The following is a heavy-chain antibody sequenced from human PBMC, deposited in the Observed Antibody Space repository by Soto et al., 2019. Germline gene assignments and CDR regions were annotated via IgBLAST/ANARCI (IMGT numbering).Heavy chain of an antibody. J-gene: IGHJ5*02. Sequence: GGSMRLSCAASGFTFSSYAMHWVRQAPGKGLEWVAVISYDGSNKYYADSVKGRFTISRDNSKNTLYLQMNSLRGEDTAVYYCAHSSSYSGLFDPSGQGTLFTVPQ. V-gene: IGHV3-30-3*01. CDR3: AHSSSYSGLFDP. D-gene: IGHD6-13*01. CDR1: GFTFSSYA. CDR2: ISYDGSNK.